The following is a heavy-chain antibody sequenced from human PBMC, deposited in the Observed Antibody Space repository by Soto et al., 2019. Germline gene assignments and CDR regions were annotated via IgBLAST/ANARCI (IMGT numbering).Heavy chain of an antibody. D-gene: IGHD3-9*01. J-gene: IGHJ6*02. CDR3: AKPYDILTGYYCYYGMDV. V-gene: IGHV1-69*13. Sequence: ASVKVSCKASGGTFSSYAISWVRQAPGQGLEWMGGIIPIFGTANYAQKFQGRVTITADESTSTAYMELSSLRSEDTAVYYCAKPYDILTGYYCYYGMDVWGQGTTVTVSS. CDR2: IIPIFGTA. CDR1: GGTFSSYA.